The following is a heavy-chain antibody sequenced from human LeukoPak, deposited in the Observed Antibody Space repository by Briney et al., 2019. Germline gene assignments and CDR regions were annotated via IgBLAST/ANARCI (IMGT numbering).Heavy chain of an antibody. CDR3: ARRGSSGLIDY. J-gene: IGHJ4*02. D-gene: IGHD3-22*01. V-gene: IGHV4-34*01. Sequence: TSETLSLTCAVYGGSFSGYYWSWIRQPPGKGLEWIGEINHSGSTNYNPSLKSRVTISVDTSKNQFSLKLSSVTAADTAVYYCARRGSSGLIDYWGQGTLVTVSS. CDR1: GGSFSGYY. CDR2: INHSGST.